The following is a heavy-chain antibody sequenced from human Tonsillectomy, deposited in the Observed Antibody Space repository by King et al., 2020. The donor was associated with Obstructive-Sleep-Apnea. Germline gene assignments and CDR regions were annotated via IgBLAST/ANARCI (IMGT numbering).Heavy chain of an antibody. Sequence: VQLQESGPGLVKPSGTLSLTCAVSGGSISISNWWSWVRQPPGKGLEWIGEIYHTGSTNYNPSLKSRVTISVDKSKNHFSLKLSSVTAADTAVYYCARDLGHIVVVTRGNYWGQGTLVTVSS. V-gene: IGHV4-4*02. CDR3: ARDLGHIVVVTRGNY. CDR2: IYHTGST. D-gene: IGHD2-21*02. J-gene: IGHJ4*02. CDR1: GGSISISNW.